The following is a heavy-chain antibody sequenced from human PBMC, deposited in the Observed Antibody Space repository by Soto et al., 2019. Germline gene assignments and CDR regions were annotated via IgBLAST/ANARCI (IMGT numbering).Heavy chain of an antibody. J-gene: IGHJ6*02. V-gene: IGHV4-39*01. CDR3: ARHLGYGDYGHYSPYGTDV. Sequence: PSETLSLTCTVSGGSISSSSYYWGWIRQPPGKGLEWIGSIYYSGSTYYNPSLKSRVTISVDTSKNQFSLKLSSVIAADTAVYYCARHLGYGDYGHYSPYGTDVRGQTTT. D-gene: IGHD4-17*01. CDR1: GGSISSSSYY. CDR2: IYYSGST.